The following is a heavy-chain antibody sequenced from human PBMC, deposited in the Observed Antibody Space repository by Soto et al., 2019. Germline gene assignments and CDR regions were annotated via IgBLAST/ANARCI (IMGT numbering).Heavy chain of an antibody. CDR3: ARRSGSAYVYLDY. CDR1: GYTFTGYG. V-gene: IGHV1-18*01. D-gene: IGHD3-16*01. Sequence: QVQLVQSGAEVKRPGASVKVSCKASGYTFTGYGISWVRQAPGQGLEWMGRINAYNDNTDYAQKFQGRVTLTTDTSTSTAYMELRSLRSDDTAVYYCARRSGSAYVYLDYWGQGTLVTVSS. CDR2: INAYNDNT. J-gene: IGHJ4*02.